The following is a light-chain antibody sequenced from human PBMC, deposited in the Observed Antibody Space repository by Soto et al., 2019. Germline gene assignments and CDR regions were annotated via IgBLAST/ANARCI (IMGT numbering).Light chain of an antibody. CDR1: SSDVGGYNF. CDR3: VSYAGSNNVV. CDR2: EVS. V-gene: IGLV2-8*01. J-gene: IGLJ2*01. Sequence: QSALTQPPSASGSPGQSVTISCTGTSSDVGGYNFVSWYQQPPGKAPKVMIYEVSERPSGVPDRFSGSKSGYTASLTVSGLQAEDEADYYCVSYAGSNNVVFGGGTKVTVL.